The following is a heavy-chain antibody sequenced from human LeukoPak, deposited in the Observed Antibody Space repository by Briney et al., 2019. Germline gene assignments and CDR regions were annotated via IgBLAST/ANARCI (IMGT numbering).Heavy chain of an antibody. Sequence: SETLSLTCTVSGGSISSGSYYWSWIRQPAGKGLEWIGRIYTSGSTNYNPSLKSRVTISVDTSKNQFSLKLSSVTAADTAVYYCARYSSSSYCFDYWGQGTLVTVSS. J-gene: IGHJ4*02. D-gene: IGHD6-13*01. CDR1: GGSISSGSYY. CDR3: ARYSSSSYCFDY. V-gene: IGHV4-61*02. CDR2: IYTSGST.